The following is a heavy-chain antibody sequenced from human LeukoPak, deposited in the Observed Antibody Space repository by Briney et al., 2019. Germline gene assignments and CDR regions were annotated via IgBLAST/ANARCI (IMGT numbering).Heavy chain of an antibody. CDR3: AKDRATYYYGSGSYPL. Sequence: GGSLRLSCAASGFTFSRYAMHWVRQAPGKGLEWVAVTSFDGSYKDYADSVKGRFSISRDNSKNTLYLQMNSLRAEDTAVYYCAKDRATYYYGSGSYPLWGQGTLVTVSS. D-gene: IGHD3-10*01. V-gene: IGHV3-30*04. CDR2: TSFDGSYK. CDR1: GFTFSRYA. J-gene: IGHJ4*02.